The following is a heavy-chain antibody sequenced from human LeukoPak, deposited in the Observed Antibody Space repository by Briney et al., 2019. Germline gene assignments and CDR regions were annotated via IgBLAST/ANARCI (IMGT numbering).Heavy chain of an antibody. Sequence: ASVKVSCKASGYTFTSYYMHWVRQAPGQGLEWMGIINPSGGSTSYAQKFQGRVTMTRDTSTSTVYMELSSLRSEDTAVYYCARAQTTVTTVDYYYYYMDVWGKGTTVTISS. D-gene: IGHD4-17*01. CDR2: INPSGGST. J-gene: IGHJ6*03. V-gene: IGHV1-46*01. CDR1: GYTFTSYY. CDR3: ARAQTTVTTVDYYYYYMDV.